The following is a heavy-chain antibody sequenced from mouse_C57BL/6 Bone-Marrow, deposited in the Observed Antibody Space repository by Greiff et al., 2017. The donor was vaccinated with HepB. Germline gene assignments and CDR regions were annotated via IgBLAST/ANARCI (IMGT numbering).Heavy chain of an antibody. CDR3: AINPVLLSHYFDY. CDR1: GYTFTSYW. V-gene: IGHV1-64*01. J-gene: IGHJ2*01. D-gene: IGHD2-1*01. CDR2: IHPNSGST. Sequence: VQLQQPGAELVKPGASVKLSCKASGYTFTSYWMHWVKQRPGQGLEWIGMIHPNSGSTNYNEKFKSKATLTVDKSSSTAYMQLSSLTSEDSAVYCCAINPVLLSHYFDYWGQGTTLTVSA.